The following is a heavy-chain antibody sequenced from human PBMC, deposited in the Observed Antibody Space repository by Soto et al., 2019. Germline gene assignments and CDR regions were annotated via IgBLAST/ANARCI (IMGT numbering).Heavy chain of an antibody. V-gene: IGHV3-74*01. CDR1: GYTFSSNW. CDR2: INPDGSFT. J-gene: IGHJ3*02. Sequence: EVQLVESGGGLVQPGGSLRLSCVASGYTFSSNWIHWVRQAPGQGLVGVSRINPDGSFTSYADSVKGRFTISRDNAKKTLYLEMNSLRAVATAVYYCARPRSMSSSGFDIWGQGTMVTVSS. CDR3: ARPRSMSSSGFDI. D-gene: IGHD6-6*01.